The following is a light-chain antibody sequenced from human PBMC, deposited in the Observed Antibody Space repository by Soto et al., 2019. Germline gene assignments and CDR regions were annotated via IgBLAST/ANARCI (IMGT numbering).Light chain of an antibody. CDR2: DAS. CDR3: QQRNFWPLT. J-gene: IGKJ4*01. Sequence: EIVLAQSPDTLSLSPWERATLSCMASQSVSSYLAWYQQKPGQAPRLLIYDASNRATGIPVRFSGSGSGTDFSLTISSLEPEDFAVYYCQQRNFWPLTFGGGTKVDI. V-gene: IGKV3-11*01. CDR1: QSVSSY.